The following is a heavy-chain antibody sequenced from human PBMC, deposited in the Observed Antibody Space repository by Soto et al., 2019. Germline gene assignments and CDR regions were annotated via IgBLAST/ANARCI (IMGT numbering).Heavy chain of an antibody. D-gene: IGHD7-27*01. V-gene: IGHV4-39*01. CDR2: VYYRGRS. CDR3: VSQRTSVLTQAYFDY. Sequence: NPSETLSLTCTVSGGSVINSNYYWGWIRQSPGKGLEWIGSVYYRGRSYSKSSVKSRVTISVDTSKNQFSLNLNSVTASDTAVYYCVSQRTSVLTQAYFDYWGPGALVTVSS. CDR1: GGSVINSNYY. J-gene: IGHJ4*02.